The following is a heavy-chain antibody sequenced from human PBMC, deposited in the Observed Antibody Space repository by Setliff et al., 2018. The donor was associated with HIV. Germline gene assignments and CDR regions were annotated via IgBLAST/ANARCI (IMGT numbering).Heavy chain of an antibody. CDR2: IYTSSSTI. CDR1: GFTFSTYS. V-gene: IGHV3-48*01. D-gene: IGHD3-22*01. J-gene: IGHJ3*01. CDR3: ATGYYYDSKRAFDF. Sequence: GGSLRLSCVGSGFTFSTYSMSWVRQAPGKGLEWIAYIYTSSSTIHYADSVKGRFTISRDSSKNTLYLQMNSLRAEDTAVYHCATGYYYDSKRAFDFWGQGTMVTVSS.